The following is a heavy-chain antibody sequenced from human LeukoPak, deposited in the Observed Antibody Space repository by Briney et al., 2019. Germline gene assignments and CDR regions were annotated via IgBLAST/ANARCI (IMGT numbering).Heavy chain of an antibody. CDR2: ISGSGGST. Sequence: GGSLRLSCAASGVTFNSYAMSWVRQAPGKGVEWVSNISGSGGSTFYADSMKGGVTISRDSSRRTVYMQMNSLRAEDTAIYYCAKESSYYGSGSYYYWGQGTLVTVSS. D-gene: IGHD3-10*01. CDR3: AKESSYYGSGSYYY. J-gene: IGHJ4*02. V-gene: IGHV3-23*01. CDR1: GVTFNSYA.